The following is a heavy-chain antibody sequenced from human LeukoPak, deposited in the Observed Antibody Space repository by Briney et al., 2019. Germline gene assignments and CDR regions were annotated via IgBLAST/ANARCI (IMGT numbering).Heavy chain of an antibody. Sequence: PGGSLRLSCVASGFTFSSYAMSWVRQAPGKGLEWVSGISASASSTVYADSVKGRFTISRDNSKNTLYLQMNSLRGEDTAVYYCAKGGFRCSSTSCYEFEGIVARYAPDYWGQGTLVTVSS. V-gene: IGHV3-23*01. CDR3: AKGGFRCSSTSCYEFEGIVARYAPDY. CDR1: GFTFSSYA. CDR2: ISASASST. D-gene: IGHD2-2*01. J-gene: IGHJ4*02.